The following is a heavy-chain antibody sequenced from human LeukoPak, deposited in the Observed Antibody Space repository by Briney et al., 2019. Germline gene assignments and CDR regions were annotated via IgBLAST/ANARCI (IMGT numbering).Heavy chain of an antibody. J-gene: IGHJ5*02. CDR2: IYTSGST. CDR3: ARDGPYSSGGYWFDP. Sequence: SETLSLTCTVSGGSISSYYWSWIRQPAGKGLEWIGRIYTSGSTNYNPSLKSRVTISVDTSKNQFSLKLSSVTAADTAVYYCARDGPYSSGGYWFDPWGQGTLVTVSS. D-gene: IGHD6-19*01. CDR1: GGSISSYY. V-gene: IGHV4-4*07.